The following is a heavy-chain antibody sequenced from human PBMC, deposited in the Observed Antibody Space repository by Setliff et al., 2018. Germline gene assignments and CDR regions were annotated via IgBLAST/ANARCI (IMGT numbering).Heavy chain of an antibody. CDR3: ATTGTYRYLDY. D-gene: IGHD1-1*01. CDR1: GDSISSSRYY. CDR2: IYYSGTT. V-gene: IGHV4-39*01. J-gene: IGHJ4*02. Sequence: PSETLSLTCTVSGDSISSSRYYWAWIRQPPGKGLEWIGNIYYSGTTYSNPSLKSRVTMSVDTSKNQFSLRLNSVTASDTAVYYCATTGTYRYLDYWGQGTLVTVSS.